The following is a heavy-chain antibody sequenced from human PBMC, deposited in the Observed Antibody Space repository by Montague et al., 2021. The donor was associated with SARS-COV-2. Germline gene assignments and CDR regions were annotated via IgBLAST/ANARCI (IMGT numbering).Heavy chain of an antibody. Sequence: SLRLSCPASGFTFTDYFMSWIRQAPGQGLEWIAYISSSGSTIYYADSVKGRFTVSRDNAKNSLFLQMNSLRAEDTAVYYCARDRANAFFGESPLDYWGLGTLVTVSS. D-gene: IGHD3-10*01. CDR3: ARDRANAFFGESPLDY. CDR2: ISSSGSTI. V-gene: IGHV3-11*01. J-gene: IGHJ4*02. CDR1: GFTFTDYF.